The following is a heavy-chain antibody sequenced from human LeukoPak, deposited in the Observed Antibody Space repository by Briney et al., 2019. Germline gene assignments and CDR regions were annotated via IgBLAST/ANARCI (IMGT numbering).Heavy chain of an antibody. J-gene: IGHJ4*02. CDR1: GFHFTDYG. CDR2: TTGDNTQE. V-gene: IGHV1-18*04. CDR3: ASAFDRIWGSARRLDY. Sequence: ASVKVSCKTSGFHFTDYGISWVRQPPGQGLECVGWTTGDNTQENNAQKFQDSISSTTDTSTSTAYMGLRSLTSDDSAICYCASAFDRIWGSARRLDYWGQGTLVTVSS. D-gene: IGHD3-16*01.